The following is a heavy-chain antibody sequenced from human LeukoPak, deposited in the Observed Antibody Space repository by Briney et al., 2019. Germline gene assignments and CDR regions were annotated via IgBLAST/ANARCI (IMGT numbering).Heavy chain of an antibody. Sequence: GGSLRLSCAASGFTFSSYSMNWVRQAPGKGLEWVSSISSSSMYTYYADSVKGRFTISRDNAKNSLYLQMNSLRAEDTAVYYCARGTGPTYYYYGMDVWGQGTTVTVSS. V-gene: IGHV3-21*01. CDR1: GFTFSSYS. J-gene: IGHJ6*02. CDR3: ARGTGPTYYYYGMDV. CDR2: ISSSSMYT.